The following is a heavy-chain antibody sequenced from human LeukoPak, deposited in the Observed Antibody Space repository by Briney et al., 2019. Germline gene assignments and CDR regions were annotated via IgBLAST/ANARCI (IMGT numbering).Heavy chain of an antibody. J-gene: IGHJ4*02. V-gene: IGHV3-30-3*01. CDR1: GFTFSSYA. CDR2: ISYDGSNK. D-gene: IGHD6-19*01. Sequence: GGSLRLSCAASGFTFSSYAMHWVRQAPGKGLEWVAVISYDGSNKYYADSVKGRFTISRDNSKNTLYLQMNSLRAEDTAVYYCAREAFYSSGSGFDYWGQGTLVTVSS. CDR3: AREAFYSSGSGFDY.